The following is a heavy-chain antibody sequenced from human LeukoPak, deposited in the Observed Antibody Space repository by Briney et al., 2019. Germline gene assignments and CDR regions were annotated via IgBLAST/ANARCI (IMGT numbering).Heavy chain of an antibody. CDR1: GGSINSYY. D-gene: IGHD4-17*01. J-gene: IGHJ4*02. CDR2: ISNSGST. Sequence: PSETLSLTCTVSGGSINSYYWSWIRQPAGKGLEWIGRISNSGSTNYNPPLKSRVTMSVDTSKNQFSLKLNSVTAADTAMYYCAREYGDFDHWGQGTLVTVSS. V-gene: IGHV4-4*07. CDR3: AREYGDFDH.